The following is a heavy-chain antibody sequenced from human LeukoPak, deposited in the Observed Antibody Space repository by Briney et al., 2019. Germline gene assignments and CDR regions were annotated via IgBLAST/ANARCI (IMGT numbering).Heavy chain of an antibody. J-gene: IGHJ4*02. CDR1: GGSISSSSAY. D-gene: IGHD5-18*01. CDR3: VSPRGFSYGYFDY. CDR2: IYYSKNT. Sequence: SETLSLTCTVSGGSISSSSAYWGWIRQPPGKGLEWIGSIYYSKNTHYNPSLKSRVTISADTSKNQFSLTLGSVSATDTAVYYCVSPRGFSYGYFDYWGQGTLVTVSS. V-gene: IGHV4-39*01.